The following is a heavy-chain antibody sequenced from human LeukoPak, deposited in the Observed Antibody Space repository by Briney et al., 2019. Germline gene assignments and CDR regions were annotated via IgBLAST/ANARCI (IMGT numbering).Heavy chain of an antibody. D-gene: IGHD1-14*01. Sequence: GRSQRLSCAASGFTFSSYGMHWVRQAPGKGLEWVASLSYEGIYEYYEDSVKGRFTISRDNSKNTVYLQMNSLKPEDTAMYYCAKAPQRTGTTYYFDYWGQGTLVTVSS. CDR3: AKAPQRTGTTYYFDY. CDR2: LSYEGIYE. V-gene: IGHV3-30*18. J-gene: IGHJ4*02. CDR1: GFTFSSYG.